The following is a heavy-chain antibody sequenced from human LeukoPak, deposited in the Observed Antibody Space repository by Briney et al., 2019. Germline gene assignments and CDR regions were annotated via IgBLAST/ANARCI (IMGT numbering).Heavy chain of an antibody. Sequence: GGSLRLSCAASGFTFSSYDMHWVGQAPGKGLEWVAKINDDGGDANYVESVKGGFTISRDNAKNSAYLQLNSLTAEDTAVYYCATRYCTIAACRASSHHCFDDRGTGTTVIVSA. J-gene: IGHJ6*04. D-gene: IGHD2-8*01. CDR1: GFTFSSYD. CDR2: INDDGGDA. CDR3: ATRYCTIAACRASSHHCFDD. V-gene: IGHV3-7*01.